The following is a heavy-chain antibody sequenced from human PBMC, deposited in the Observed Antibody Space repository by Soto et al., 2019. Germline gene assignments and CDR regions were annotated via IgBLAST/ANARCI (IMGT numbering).Heavy chain of an antibody. D-gene: IGHD4-4*01. J-gene: IGHJ6*03. CDR1: GFTFSSYG. V-gene: IGHV3-33*01. Sequence: QVQLVESGGGVVQPGRSLRLSCAASGFTFSSYGMHWVRQAPGKGLEWVAVIWYAGRNQYYADSVKGRFTISRDNSKNTLYLHMNSLGAEATAVYYCAIDVLSVTTLYYYYYMDVGGKGTTVTVSS. CDR3: AIDVLSVTTLYYYYYMDV. CDR2: IWYAGRNQ.